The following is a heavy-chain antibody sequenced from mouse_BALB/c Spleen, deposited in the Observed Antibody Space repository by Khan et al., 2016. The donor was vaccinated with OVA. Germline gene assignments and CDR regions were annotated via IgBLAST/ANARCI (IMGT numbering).Heavy chain of an antibody. CDR3: TRSGYGSFAY. CDR2: INPSNGDT. J-gene: IGHJ3*01. CDR1: GFTFISYY. D-gene: IGHD2-2*01. Sequence: VQLQESGTELVKPGASVKLSCKASGFTFISYYLYWVKQSPGQGLEWIGEINPSNGDTNSNEKFKSKATLSVDKSSSTAYMQLSSLKSEDSAVYYCTRSGYGSFAYWGQGTLVTVSA. V-gene: IGHV1-53*01.